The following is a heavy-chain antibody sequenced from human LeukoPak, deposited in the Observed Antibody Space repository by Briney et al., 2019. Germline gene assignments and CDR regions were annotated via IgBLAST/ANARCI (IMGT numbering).Heavy chain of an antibody. CDR1: GGSISSYY. Sequence: SETLSLTCTVSGGSISSYYWSWIRQPPGKGLEWIGYIYYSGSTNYNPSLKSRVTMSIDTPKNQFPLKLSSVTAADTAVYYCVRYSSRGLYNFAYWGQGTLVTVSS. D-gene: IGHD2-2*02. J-gene: IGHJ4*02. CDR2: IYYSGST. V-gene: IGHV4-59*01. CDR3: VRYSSRGLYNFAY.